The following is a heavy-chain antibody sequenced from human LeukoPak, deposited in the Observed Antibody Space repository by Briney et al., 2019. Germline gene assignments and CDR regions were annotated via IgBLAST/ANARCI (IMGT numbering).Heavy chain of an antibody. CDR2: ISAYNGNT. CDR3: ARDRPVDDFWSGYYTRRAYYYYGMDV. D-gene: IGHD3-3*01. Sequence: ASVEVSCKASGYTFTSYGISWVRQAPGQGLEWMGWISAYNGNTNYAQKLQGRVTMTTDTSTSTAYMELRSLRSDDTAVYYCARDRPVDDFWSGYYTRRAYYYYGMDVWGQGTTVTVSS. V-gene: IGHV1-18*01. CDR1: GYTFTSYG. J-gene: IGHJ6*02.